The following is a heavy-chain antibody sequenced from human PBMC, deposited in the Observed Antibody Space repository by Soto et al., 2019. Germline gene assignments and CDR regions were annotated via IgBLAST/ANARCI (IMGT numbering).Heavy chain of an antibody. V-gene: IGHV1-69*13. CDR2: IIPIFGTA. J-gene: IGHJ4*02. D-gene: IGHD3-10*01. Sequence: SVKVSCKASGGTFSSYAISWVRQAPGQGLEWMGGIIPIFGTANYAQKFQGRVTITADESTSTAYMELSSLRSEDTAVYYCARVSGSGSYLAYFDYWGQGTLVTVSS. CDR3: ARVSGSGSYLAYFDY. CDR1: GGTFSSYA.